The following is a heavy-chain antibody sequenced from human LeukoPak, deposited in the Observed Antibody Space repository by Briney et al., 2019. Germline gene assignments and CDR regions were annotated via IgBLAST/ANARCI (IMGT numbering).Heavy chain of an antibody. D-gene: IGHD3-22*01. J-gene: IGHJ4*02. V-gene: IGHV4-59*01. Sequence: SETLSLTCTVSGGSISSYYWSWIRQPPGKGLEWIGYIYYSGSTNYNTSLKSRATISVETSKNQFSLKLSSVTAADTAVDYCARVTGYMIEDYFDYWGQGTLVTVSS. CDR2: IYYSGST. CDR3: ARVTGYMIEDYFDY. CDR1: GGSISSYY.